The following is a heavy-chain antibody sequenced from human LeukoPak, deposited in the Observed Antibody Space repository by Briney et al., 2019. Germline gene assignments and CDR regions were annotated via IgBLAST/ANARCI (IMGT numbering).Heavy chain of an antibody. Sequence: SETLSLTCTVSGGSISSYYWSWVRQPPGKGLEWVGYIYTSGSTNYNPSLKSRVNISVDTSKNQFSLKLSSVTAADTAVYYCARHESAYYYYMDVWGKGTTVTVSS. CDR1: GGSISSYY. CDR3: ARHESAYYYYMDV. CDR2: IYTSGST. V-gene: IGHV4-4*09. J-gene: IGHJ6*03.